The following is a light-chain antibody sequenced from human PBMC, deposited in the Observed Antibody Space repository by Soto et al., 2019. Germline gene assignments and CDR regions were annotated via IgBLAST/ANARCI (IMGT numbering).Light chain of an antibody. CDR2: AAS. V-gene: IGKV1-39*01. Sequence: DIQMTQSPSSLSASVGDRVTITCRAIQSISSYLNWYQQKPGKDPKLLIYAASTLESGVPSRFSATVSGTEFSLTITSLQPEDFATYDCQQLFDSPITVGQGTRLEIK. J-gene: IGKJ5*01. CDR3: QQLFDSPIT. CDR1: QSISSY.